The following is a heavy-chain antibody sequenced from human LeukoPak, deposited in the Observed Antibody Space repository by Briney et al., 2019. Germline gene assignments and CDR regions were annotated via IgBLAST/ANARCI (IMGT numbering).Heavy chain of an antibody. CDR3: ARGAARMVEMGTMISFEY. J-gene: IGHJ4*02. CDR1: GFTFSSYA. D-gene: IGHD5-24*01. V-gene: IGHV3-30*04. Sequence: GGSLRLSCAASGFTFSSYAMHWVRQAPGKGLEWVAVISYDGSNKKYAGSVKGRFTISRVNSQKTLYLQMNSLRAEDAAVYYCARGAARMVEMGTMISFEYWGQGTLVTVSS. CDR2: ISYDGSNK.